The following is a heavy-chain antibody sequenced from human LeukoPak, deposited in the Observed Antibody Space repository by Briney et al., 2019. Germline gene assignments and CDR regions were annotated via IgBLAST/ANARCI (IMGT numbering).Heavy chain of an antibody. J-gene: IGHJ6*02. CDR2: IYYSGST. V-gene: IGHV4-59*12. D-gene: IGHD6-6*01. CDR3: ARAPMYSSSFRRPNYYYYGMDV. Sequence: SETLSLTCTVSGGSISSYYWSWIRQPPGKGLEWIGYIYYSGSTNYNPSLKSRVTMSVDTSKNQFSLKLSSVTAADTAVYYCARAPMYSSSFRRPNYYYYGMDVWGQGTTVTVSS. CDR1: GGSISSYY.